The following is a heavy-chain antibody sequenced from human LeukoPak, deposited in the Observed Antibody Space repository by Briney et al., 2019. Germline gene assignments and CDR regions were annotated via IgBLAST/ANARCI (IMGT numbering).Heavy chain of an antibody. CDR2: FDPEDGET. J-gene: IGHJ3*02. D-gene: IGHD6-19*01. Sequence: ASMKVSCKVSGYTLTELSMHWVRQAPGKGLEWMGGFDPEDGETIYAQKFQGRVTKTEDTSTDTAYMELSSLRSEDTAVYYCATSVSGWSDDAFDIWGQGTMVTVSS. CDR3: ATSVSGWSDDAFDI. V-gene: IGHV1-24*01. CDR1: GYTLTELS.